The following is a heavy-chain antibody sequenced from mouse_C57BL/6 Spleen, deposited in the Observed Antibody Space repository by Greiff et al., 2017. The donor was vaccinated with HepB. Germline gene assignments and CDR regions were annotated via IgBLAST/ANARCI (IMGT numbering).Heavy chain of an antibody. Sequence: QVQLQQSGAELAKPGASVKLSCKASGYTFTSYWMHWVKQRPGQGLEWIGNINPSSGYTKYNQKFKDKATLTADKSSSTAYMQLSSLTYEDSAVYYCALYSNSYFDVWGTGTTVTVSS. CDR3: ALYSNSYFDV. J-gene: IGHJ1*03. CDR1: GYTFTSYW. D-gene: IGHD2-5*01. CDR2: INPSSGYT. V-gene: IGHV1-7*01.